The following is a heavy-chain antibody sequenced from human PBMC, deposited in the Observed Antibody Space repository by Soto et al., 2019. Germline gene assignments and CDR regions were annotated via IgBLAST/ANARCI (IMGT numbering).Heavy chain of an antibody. Sequence: IRQPPGKALEWLALIYWDDDKRYSPSLKSRLTITKDTSKNQVVLTMTNMDPVDTATYYCARTTWGYSSSSEGWFDPWGQGTLVTVSS. CDR2: IYWDDDK. V-gene: IGHV2-5*02. CDR3: ARTTWGYSSSSEGWFDP. J-gene: IGHJ5*02. D-gene: IGHD6-6*01.